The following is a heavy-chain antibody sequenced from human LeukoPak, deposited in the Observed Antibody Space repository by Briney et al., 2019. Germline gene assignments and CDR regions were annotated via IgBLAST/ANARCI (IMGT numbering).Heavy chain of an antibody. CDR2: IGSGGLTT. Sequence: GGSVRLSCAASGFTFGNYAMSWVRQAPGKGLEWVSGIGSGGLTTYYTDSVKGRFTISRDNSKNTLYLQVNSLRADDTAIYYCAKSGATIWTFNYWGQGALVTVSS. V-gene: IGHV3-23*01. D-gene: IGHD5-12*01. J-gene: IGHJ4*02. CDR1: GFTFGNYA. CDR3: AKSGATIWTFNY.